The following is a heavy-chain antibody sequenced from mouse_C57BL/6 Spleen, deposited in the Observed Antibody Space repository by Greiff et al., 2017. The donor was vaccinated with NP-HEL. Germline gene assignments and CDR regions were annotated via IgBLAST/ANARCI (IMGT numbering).Heavy chain of an antibody. Sequence: DVQLVESGGDLVKPGGSLKLSCAASGFTFSSYGMSWVRQTPDKRLEWVATISSGGSYTYYPDSVKGRFTISRDNAKNTLYLQMSSLKSEDTAMYYCARHGGGYFDYWGQGTTLTVSS. V-gene: IGHV5-6*01. CDR2: ISSGGSYT. CDR3: ARHGGGYFDY. CDR1: GFTFSSYG. J-gene: IGHJ2*01.